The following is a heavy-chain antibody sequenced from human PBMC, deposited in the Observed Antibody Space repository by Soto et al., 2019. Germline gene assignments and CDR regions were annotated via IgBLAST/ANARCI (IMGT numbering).Heavy chain of an antibody. D-gene: IGHD2-15*01. CDR3: ARGGPYIVVPTGGAFDI. CDR2: IIPIFGTA. CDR1: GGTFSSYA. V-gene: IGHV1-69*13. J-gene: IGHJ3*02. Sequence: ASVKVSCKASGGTFSSYAISWVRQAPGQGLEWMGGIIPIFGTANYAQKFQGRVTITADESTSTAYMELSSLRSEDTAVYYCARGGPYIVVPTGGAFDIWGQGTMVTVSS.